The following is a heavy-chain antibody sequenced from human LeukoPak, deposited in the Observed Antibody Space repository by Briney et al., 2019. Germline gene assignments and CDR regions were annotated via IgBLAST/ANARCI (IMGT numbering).Heavy chain of an antibody. J-gene: IGHJ4*02. CDR2: IGISSGNT. V-gene: IGHV3-48*01. Sequence: GGSLRLSCAASGFTFSSYSINWVRQAPGKGLEWISYIGISSGNTKYADSVKGRFTISGDKAKNSVYLQMNSLRVEDTAVYYCARDTKYAFDNWGQGTLVTVSS. CDR3: ARDTKYAFDN. CDR1: GFTFSSYS. D-gene: IGHD2-2*01.